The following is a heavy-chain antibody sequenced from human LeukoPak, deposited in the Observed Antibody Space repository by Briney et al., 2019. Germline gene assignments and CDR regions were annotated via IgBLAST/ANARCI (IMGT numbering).Heavy chain of an antibody. V-gene: IGHV3-48*04. Sequence: GGSLRLSCAASGFTFSSYSMNWVRQAPGKGLEGVSYISSSGSTIYYADSVKGRFTISRDNAKNSLYLQMNSLRAEDTAVYYCARGFQLLRTLGDYWGQGTLVTVSS. CDR2: ISSSGSTI. CDR1: GFTFSSYS. J-gene: IGHJ4*02. D-gene: IGHD2-2*01. CDR3: ARGFQLLRTLGDY.